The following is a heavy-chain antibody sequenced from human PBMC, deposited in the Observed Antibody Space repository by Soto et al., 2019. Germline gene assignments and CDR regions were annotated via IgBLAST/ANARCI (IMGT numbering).Heavy chain of an antibody. Sequence: GGSLRLSCAASGFTVSSNYMSWVRQAPGKGLEWVSVIYSGGSTYYADSVKGRFTISRHNSKNTLYLQMNSLRAEDTAVYYCARAAGDLRDAFDIWGQGTMVTVSS. V-gene: IGHV3-53*04. CDR1: GFTVSSNY. CDR2: IYSGGST. CDR3: ARAAGDLRDAFDI. D-gene: IGHD6-13*01. J-gene: IGHJ3*02.